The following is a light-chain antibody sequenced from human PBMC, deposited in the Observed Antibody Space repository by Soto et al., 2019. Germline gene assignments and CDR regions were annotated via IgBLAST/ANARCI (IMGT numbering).Light chain of an antibody. J-gene: IGKJ1*01. CDR2: EAS. CDR3: QQYGHSPWT. CDR1: QSVGNN. Sequence: EIVLTQSPATLSLSPGERATLSCRASQSVGNNLAWYQQKPGQAPGLLIYEASTRATGIPARFSGSGSGTDFTLTISSLEPEDFAVYYCQQYGHSPWTFGQGTKVDIK. V-gene: IGKV3-11*01.